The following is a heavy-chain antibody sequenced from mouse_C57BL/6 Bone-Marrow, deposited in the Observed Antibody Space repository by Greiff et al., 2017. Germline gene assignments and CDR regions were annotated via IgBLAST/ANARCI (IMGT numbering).Heavy chain of an antibody. CDR3: ARNYGNYGYFDY. V-gene: IGHV1-76*01. CDR1: GYTFTDYY. CDR2: IYPGSGNT. J-gene: IGHJ2*01. Sequence: VQLQESGAELVRPGASVKLSCKASGYTFTDYYINWVKQRPGQGLEWIARIYPGSGNTYYNEKFKGKATLTAEKSSSTAYMQLSSLTSEDSAVYFCARNYGNYGYFDYWGQGTTLTVSS. D-gene: IGHD2-1*01.